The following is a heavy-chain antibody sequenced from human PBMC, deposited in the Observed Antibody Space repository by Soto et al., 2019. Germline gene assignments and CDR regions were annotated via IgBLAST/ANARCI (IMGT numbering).Heavy chain of an antibody. Sequence: EVQLVESGGGLVQPGGSLRLSCAASGFTFSTHWMHWVRQAPGKGPVWVSRINTDGSRTSYADSVNGRFTISRDNAKKTLYLQMNSLRAEDTAVYYCAREGQLTTYYLDVWGKGTTVIVSS. CDR1: GFTFSTHW. D-gene: IGHD2-2*01. CDR2: INTDGSRT. V-gene: IGHV3-74*03. CDR3: AREGQLTTYYLDV. J-gene: IGHJ6*03.